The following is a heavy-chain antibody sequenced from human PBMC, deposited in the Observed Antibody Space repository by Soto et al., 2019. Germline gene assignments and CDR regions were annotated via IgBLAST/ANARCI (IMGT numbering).Heavy chain of an antibody. CDR3: ARDQDYENDYYYYGLDV. CDR1: GGSISSGGYY. Sequence: SETLSLTCTVSGGSISSGGYYWSWIRQHPGKGLEWIGYIYYSGSTYYNPSLKSRVTISVDTSKNQFSLKLSSVTAADTAVYYCARDQDYENDYYYYGLDVWGQGTTVTVSS. CDR2: IYYSGST. V-gene: IGHV4-31*03. J-gene: IGHJ6*02. D-gene: IGHD4-17*01.